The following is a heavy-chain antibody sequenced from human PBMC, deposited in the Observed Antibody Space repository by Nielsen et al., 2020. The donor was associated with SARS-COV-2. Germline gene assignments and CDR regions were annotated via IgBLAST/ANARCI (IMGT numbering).Heavy chain of an antibody. J-gene: IGHJ3*01. Sequence: SETLSLTCTVSGGSIRSGGYYWSWIRQRPGKGLEWIGYIYFGGSTHYNPSLTGRVTISADTSELSLYLSSVTAADTAVYYCARDQPPHFYDGSGYSPGAFDVWGQGALVIVSS. CDR3: ARDQPPHFYDGSGYSPGAFDV. V-gene: IGHV4-31*03. D-gene: IGHD3-22*01. CDR2: IYFGGST. CDR1: GGSIRSGGYY.